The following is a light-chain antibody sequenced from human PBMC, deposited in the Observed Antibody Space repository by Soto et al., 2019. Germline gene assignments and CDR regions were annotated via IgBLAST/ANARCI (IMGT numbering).Light chain of an antibody. Sequence: EIVMTQSPATLSVSPGERATLSCRASQSVSSNLAWYQQKPGQAPRLLMYGASTRATGIPARFSGSRSGTEFTLTISSLQSEDFAVYYCQQYNNWPRGFGQGTKVEIK. CDR3: QQYNNWPRG. CDR2: GAS. V-gene: IGKV3-15*01. J-gene: IGKJ1*01. CDR1: QSVSSN.